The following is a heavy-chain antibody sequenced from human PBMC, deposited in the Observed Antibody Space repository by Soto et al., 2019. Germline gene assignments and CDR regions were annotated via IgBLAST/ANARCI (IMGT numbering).Heavy chain of an antibody. CDR2: IYYSGST. V-gene: IGHV4-61*01. CDR3: ERDLRDSGLDY. D-gene: IGHD2-15*01. Sequence: PSETLSLTCTVSGGSVSSGSYYWSWIRQPPGKGLEWIGYIYYSGSTNYNPSLKSRVTISVDTSKNQFSLKLSSVNAADTAVYYCERDLRDSGLDYWGQGTLVTVSS. CDR1: GGSVSSGSYY. J-gene: IGHJ4*02.